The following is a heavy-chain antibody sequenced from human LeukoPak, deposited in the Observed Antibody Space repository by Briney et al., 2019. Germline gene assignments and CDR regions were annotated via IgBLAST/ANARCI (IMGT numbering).Heavy chain of an antibody. CDR2: IYSGGST. CDR1: GFTVSSNY. J-gene: IGHJ4*02. D-gene: IGHD3-10*01. Sequence: PGGSLRLSCAASGFTVSSNYMSWVRQAPGKGLEWVSVIYSGGSTYYADSVKGRFTISRDNSKNTLYLQMNSLRAEDTAVYYCARDKRGPYGYYFDYWGQGTLVTVSS. V-gene: IGHV3-66*01. CDR3: ARDKRGPYGYYFDY.